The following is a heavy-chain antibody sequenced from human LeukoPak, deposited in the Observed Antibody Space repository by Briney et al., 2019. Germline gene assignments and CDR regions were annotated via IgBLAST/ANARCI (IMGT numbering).Heavy chain of an antibody. J-gene: IGHJ6*03. D-gene: IGHD3-3*01. CDR1: GGTFSSYA. V-gene: IGHV1-69*13. CDR3: ARAPVTIFGVVIYYYYMDV. CDR2: IIPIFGTA. Sequence: GASVKVSCKASGGTFSSYAISWVRQAPGQGLEWMGGIIPIFGTANYAQKFQGRVTITADESTSTAYMELSSLRSEDTAVYYCARAPVTIFGVVIYYYYMDVWGKGTTVTVSS.